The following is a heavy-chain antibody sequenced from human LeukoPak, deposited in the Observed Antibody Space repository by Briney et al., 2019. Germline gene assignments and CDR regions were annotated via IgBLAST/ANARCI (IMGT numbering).Heavy chain of an antibody. J-gene: IGHJ4*02. Sequence: GGSLRLSCAASGFIFDDYGMSWVRHAPGKGLEWVSGINWNGGSTGYGDSVEGRFTISRDNAKNSLYLQMNGLRAEDTALYYCARDLKRLAAVQPPEFDYRGQGTLVTVSS. CDR2: INWNGGST. CDR3: ARDLKRLAAVQPPEFDY. D-gene: IGHD6-13*01. CDR1: GFIFDDYG. V-gene: IGHV3-20*04.